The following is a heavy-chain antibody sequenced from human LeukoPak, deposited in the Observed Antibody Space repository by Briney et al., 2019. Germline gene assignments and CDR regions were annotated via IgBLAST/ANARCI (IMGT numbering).Heavy chain of an antibody. Sequence: GASVKVSCKASGYTFNNYYMYWVRQAPGQGLEWMGWISAYNGNTNYAQKLQGRVTMTTDTSTSTAYMELRSLRSDDTAVYYCARDQSRFDYWGQGTLVTVSS. V-gene: IGHV1-18*04. CDR2: ISAYNGNT. J-gene: IGHJ4*02. CDR3: ARDQSRFDY. CDR1: GYTFNNYY.